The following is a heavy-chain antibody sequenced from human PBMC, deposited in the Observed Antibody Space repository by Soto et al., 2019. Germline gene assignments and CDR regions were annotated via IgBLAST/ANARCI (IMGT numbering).Heavy chain of an antibody. CDR1: GYTFTSYY. D-gene: IGHD6-13*01. J-gene: IGHJ6*02. V-gene: IGHV1-46*01. CDR3: AREEGHFGSYPGIAAAGKGAYYYYGMDV. Sequence: ASVKVSCKASGYTFTSYYMHWVLQAPGQGLEWIGIINPSGGSTSYAQKFQGRVTMTRDTSTSTAYMELSSLRSEDTAVYYCAREEGHFGSYPGIAAAGKGAYYYYGMDVWGQGTTVTVSS. CDR2: INPSGGST.